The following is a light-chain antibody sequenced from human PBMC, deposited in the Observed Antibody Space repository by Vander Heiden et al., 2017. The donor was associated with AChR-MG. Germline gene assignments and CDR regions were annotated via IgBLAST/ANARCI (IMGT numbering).Light chain of an antibody. CDR1: SSNIGRNT. V-gene: IGLV1-44*01. CDR2: NNI. CDR3: AAWDDSLNGVV. Sequence: QSVLPQPPSASGTPGQRVTISCSGSSSNIGRNTVTWYQHRPGTAPKLLIYNNIHRPAGVPDRFSGSKSGTSASLAISGLQSEDEADYYCAAWDDSLNGVVFGGGTKLTVL. J-gene: IGLJ2*01.